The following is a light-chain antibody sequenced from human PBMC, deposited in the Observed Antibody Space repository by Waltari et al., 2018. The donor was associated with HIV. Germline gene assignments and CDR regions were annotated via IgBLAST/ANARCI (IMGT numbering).Light chain of an antibody. J-gene: IGKJ1*01. V-gene: IGKV4-1*01. Sequence: DIVMTQSPDSLAVSLGGRATITSNSRPSLLNRSKNKNYLALYQKQPGQPPKLLIYVASTREFGVPDRFSGSGSGTEFTLTISSLQAEDVAVYDWHQSYTTPWTLGRGTKVEIK. CDR3: HQSYTTPWT. CDR2: VAS. CDR1: PSLLNRSKNKNY.